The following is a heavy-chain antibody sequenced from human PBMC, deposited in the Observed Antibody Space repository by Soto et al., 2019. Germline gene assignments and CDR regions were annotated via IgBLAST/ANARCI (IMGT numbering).Heavy chain of an antibody. CDR3: AKGRASGGTSYSAVDY. Sequence: GGSLRLSCAASEFTFASYSMTWVRQAPGKGLEWVSCISGSAGSTSYAESVKGRFTISRDSSNNTLYLQMNSLRAEDTAVYSCAKGRASGGTSYSAVDYWGQGTVVTVS. V-gene: IGHV3-23*01. J-gene: IGHJ4*02. D-gene: IGHD2-15*01. CDR2: ISGSAGST. CDR1: EFTFASYS.